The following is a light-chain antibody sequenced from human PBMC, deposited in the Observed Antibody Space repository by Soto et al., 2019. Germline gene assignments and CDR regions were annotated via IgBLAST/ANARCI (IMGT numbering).Light chain of an antibody. J-gene: IGKJ1*01. V-gene: IGKV3-15*01. CDR1: QSIGSD. Sequence: EIVMTQSPATLSVPPGERVSLSCRASQSIGSDLAWYQQKPGQAPRLLFYGASTRATGFPARFSGSGSGTEFTLTISSLESEDFAVYYCQQYYKWPPWTFGQGTRVEIK. CDR2: GAS. CDR3: QQYYKWPPWT.